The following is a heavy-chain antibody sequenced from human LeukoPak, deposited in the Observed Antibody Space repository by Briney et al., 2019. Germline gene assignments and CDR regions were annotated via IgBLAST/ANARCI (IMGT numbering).Heavy chain of an antibody. Sequence: ASVKVSCKASGYTFTDYYMHWVRQAPGQGFEWMGWINPNDGDTNYAQKFQGRVTMTRDTSISTAHMEVSRLRSDDTAVYYCARVNFLYCSSTTCLFDYWGQGTLVTASS. CDR3: ARVNFLYCSSTTCLFDY. CDR2: INPNDGDT. D-gene: IGHD2-2*01. CDR1: GYTFTDYY. J-gene: IGHJ4*02. V-gene: IGHV1-2*02.